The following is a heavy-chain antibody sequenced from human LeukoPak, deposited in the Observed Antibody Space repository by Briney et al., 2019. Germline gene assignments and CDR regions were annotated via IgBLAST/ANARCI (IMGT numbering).Heavy chain of an antibody. CDR1: GFTFSDYY. CDR2: ISSSGSTI. J-gene: IGHJ4*02. V-gene: IGHV3-11*01. Sequence: GGSLRLSCAASGFTFSDYYMSWIRQAPGKGLEWVSYISSSGSTIYYADSVKGRFTISRDNAKNSLYLQMNSLRAEDTAVCYCARGLASWIQLWSASDYWGQGTLVTVSS. CDR3: ARGLASWIQLWSASDY. D-gene: IGHD5-18*01.